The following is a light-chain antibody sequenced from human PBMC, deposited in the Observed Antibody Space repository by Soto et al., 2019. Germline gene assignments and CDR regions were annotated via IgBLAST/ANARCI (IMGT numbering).Light chain of an antibody. CDR1: QTISSY. V-gene: IGKV1-39*01. CDR2: AVS. Sequence: DIEMTQSPSSLSASVGDRVTITCRASQTISSYLNWYHQKPGKAPKLLIYAVSNLQSGVPSRFSGSGSGTDFTLTMSSLQPEDFGTYYCQQNYNTPLTFGPGTNVDIK. J-gene: IGKJ3*01. CDR3: QQNYNTPLT.